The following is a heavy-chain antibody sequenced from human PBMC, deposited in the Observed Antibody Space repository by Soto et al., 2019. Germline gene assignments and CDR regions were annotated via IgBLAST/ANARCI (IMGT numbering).Heavy chain of an antibody. D-gene: IGHD3-22*01. CDR1: GVSIISYY. J-gene: IGHJ4*02. CDR2: IYFRGTT. CDR3: ARMNYYDTSGYPFDY. V-gene: IGHV4-59*07. Sequence: SDTLSLTCTVAGVSIISYYWSWIRQPPWTGLEWIGYIYFRGTTNYNPSLKSRVTISADTSKNQFSLKLNSLTAADTAVYYCARMNYYDTSGYPFDYWGQGMMVTVS.